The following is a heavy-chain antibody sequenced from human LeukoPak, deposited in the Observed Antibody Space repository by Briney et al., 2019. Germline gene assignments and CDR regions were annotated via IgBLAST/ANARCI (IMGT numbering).Heavy chain of an antibody. V-gene: IGHV3-48*02. CDR2: ISNSGSTV. J-gene: IGHJ6*02. D-gene: IGHD2-8*01. CDR1: GFTFSSYT. CDR3: ALGTINKDFYFGMDV. Sequence: GGSLRLSCAASGFTFSSYTMTWLRQAPGKGLEWLSYISNSGSTVFYADSVKGRFTVSRDNAKRSLYLQIESLRDDDTAVYHCALGTINKDFYFGMDVWGQGTTVTVSS.